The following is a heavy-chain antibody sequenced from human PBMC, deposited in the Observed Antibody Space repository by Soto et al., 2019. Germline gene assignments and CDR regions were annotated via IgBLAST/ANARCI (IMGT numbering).Heavy chain of an antibody. Sequence: EVHLLESGGALVQPGVSLTLSCAASGFSFSDYAMSWVRQAPGKGLEWVSSISRTGDSAYYADSVKGRFAISRDRSKNRLSLQMNSLRVEDTAVYYCAKGPDGSGYYHNWFDSWGQGTLITVS. J-gene: IGHJ5*01. CDR3: AKGPDGSGYYHNWFDS. V-gene: IGHV3-23*01. CDR2: ISRTGDSA. D-gene: IGHD3-22*01. CDR1: GFSFSDYA.